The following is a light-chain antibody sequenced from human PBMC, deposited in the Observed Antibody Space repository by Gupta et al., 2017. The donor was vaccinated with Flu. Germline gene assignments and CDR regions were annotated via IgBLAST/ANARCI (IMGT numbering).Light chain of an antibody. J-gene: IGLJ2*01. Sequence: SVLTHPPSVSGPPGPRVTIFCSGSNSNVGSDTVNWYRQHPGPAPTLLIFINTHRPSGVPDRFSGSKSCTSASLAISGLQSDDEADYFCATWDDSLNGPVFGGGTKLTVL. CDR3: ATWDDSLNGPV. V-gene: IGLV1-44*01. CDR2: INT. CDR1: NSNVGSDT.